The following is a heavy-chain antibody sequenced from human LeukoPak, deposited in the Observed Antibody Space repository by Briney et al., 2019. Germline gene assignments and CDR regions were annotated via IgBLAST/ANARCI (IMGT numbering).Heavy chain of an antibody. CDR1: GGSISSYY. V-gene: IGHV4-59*01. J-gene: IGHJ4*02. D-gene: IGHD3-16*01. CDR3: ARDGGGFDY. Sequence: SETLSLTCTVSGGSISSYYWSWIRQPPGKGLEWIGYIYYSGSTNSNPSLKSRVTILVDTSKTQFSLKLSSVTAADTAVYYCARDGGGFDYWGQGTLVTVSS. CDR2: IYYSGST.